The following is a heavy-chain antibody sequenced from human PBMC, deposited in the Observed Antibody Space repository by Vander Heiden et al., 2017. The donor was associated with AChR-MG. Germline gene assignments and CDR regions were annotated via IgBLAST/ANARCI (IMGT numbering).Heavy chain of an antibody. D-gene: IGHD3-10*01. CDR3: ARRSRVRGVIGYYYYMDV. V-gene: IGHV3-33*01. J-gene: IGHJ6*03. Sequence: QVQLVDSGGGVVQPGRSLRPSCAASGFAFSSYGMHWVRQAPGKGLEWVAVIWYDGSNKYYAESVKGRFTISRDNSKNTLYLQMNSLRAEDTAVYYCARRSRVRGVIGYYYYMDVWGKGTTVTVSS. CDR2: IWYDGSNK. CDR1: GFAFSSYG.